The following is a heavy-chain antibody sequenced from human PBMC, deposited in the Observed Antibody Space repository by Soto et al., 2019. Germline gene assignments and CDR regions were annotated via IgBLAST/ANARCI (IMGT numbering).Heavy chain of an antibody. V-gene: IGHV3-30-3*01. D-gene: IGHD3-22*01. CDR2: ISYDGSNK. CDR1: GFTFSSYA. CDR3: ARDPVGDSREPMYFQH. Sequence: QVQLVESGGGVVQPGRSLRLSCAASGFTFSSYAMHWVRQAPGKGLEWVAVISYDGSNKYYADSVKGRFTISRDNSKNTLYLQMNSVRAEDTAVYYCARDPVGDSREPMYFQHWGQGTLVTVSS. J-gene: IGHJ1*01.